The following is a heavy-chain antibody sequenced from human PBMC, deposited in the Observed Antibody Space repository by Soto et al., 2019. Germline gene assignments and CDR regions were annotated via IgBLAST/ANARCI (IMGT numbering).Heavy chain of an antibody. CDR1: GYSFTNYW. CDR2: IYPGNSDT. J-gene: IGHJ6*02. Sequence: GESLKISCKGSGYSFTNYWIGWVRQMSGKGLEWMGIIYPGNSDTRYSPSFQGQVTISADKSISTAYLQWSSLKASDTAMYYCARTSMQSRGYSYGHGGMDVWGQGTTVTVSS. CDR3: ARTSMQSRGYSYGHGGMDV. D-gene: IGHD5-18*01. V-gene: IGHV5-51*01.